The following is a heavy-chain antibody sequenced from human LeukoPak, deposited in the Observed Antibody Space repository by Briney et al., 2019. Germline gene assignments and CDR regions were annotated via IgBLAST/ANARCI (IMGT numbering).Heavy chain of an antibody. D-gene: IGHD1-26*01. Sequence: GASVKVSCKASGYTFTTYGISWVRQAPGQGLEWMGWISAYNGNTNYAQKLQGRVTMTTDTSTSTAYMELRSLRSDDTAVYYCGRRRVGATADDAFDIWRQGTMVTVSS. CDR1: GYTFTTYG. CDR3: GRRRVGATADDAFDI. CDR2: ISAYNGNT. V-gene: IGHV1-18*01. J-gene: IGHJ3*02.